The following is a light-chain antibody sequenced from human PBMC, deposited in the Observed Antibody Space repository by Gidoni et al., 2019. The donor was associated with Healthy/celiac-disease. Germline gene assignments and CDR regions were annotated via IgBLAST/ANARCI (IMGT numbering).Light chain of an antibody. J-gene: IGKJ2*01. CDR3: QQSYSTPPEYT. Sequence: DIQMTQSPSSLSASVGDRVTIPCRASQSISSYLNWYQKKQGKAPKFLIYAASSLQSGVPSRFSGSGSGTDFTLTISSLQPEDFATYYCQQSYSTPPEYTFGQGTKLEIK. CDR1: QSISSY. V-gene: IGKV1-39*01. CDR2: AAS.